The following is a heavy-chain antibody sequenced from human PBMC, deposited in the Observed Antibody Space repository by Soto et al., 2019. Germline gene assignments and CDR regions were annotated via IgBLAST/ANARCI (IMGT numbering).Heavy chain of an antibody. CDR2: IYYSGST. CDR1: GGSVSSGSYY. CDR3: ARESRSWYGSIWDY. V-gene: IGHV4-61*01. D-gene: IGHD6-13*01. Sequence: SETLSLTCTVSGGSVSSGSYYWSWIRQPPGKGLEWIGYIYYSGSTNYNPSLKSRVTISVDTSKNQFSLKLSSVTAADTAVYYCARESRSWYGSIWDYWGQGTLVTVSS. J-gene: IGHJ4*02.